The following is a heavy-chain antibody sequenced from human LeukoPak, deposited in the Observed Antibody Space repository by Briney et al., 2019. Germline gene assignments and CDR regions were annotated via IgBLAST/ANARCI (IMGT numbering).Heavy chain of an antibody. CDR1: GFTFSSYG. D-gene: IGHD4-17*01. J-gene: IGHJ3*02. V-gene: IGHV3-23*01. Sequence: GGSLRLSCAASGFTFSSYGMSWVRQAPGKGLEWVSAISGSGGSTYYADSVKGRFTISRDNSKNTLYLQMNSLRAEDTAVYYCAKDRNDYGDSPDDALDIWGQGTMVTVSS. CDR2: ISGSGGST. CDR3: AKDRNDYGDSPDDALDI.